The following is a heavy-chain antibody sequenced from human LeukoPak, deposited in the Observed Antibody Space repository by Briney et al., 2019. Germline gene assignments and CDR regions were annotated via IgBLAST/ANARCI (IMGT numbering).Heavy chain of an antibody. CDR3: ARDPPYYYDSSGYYH. CDR2: ISAYNGNT. CDR1: GYTFTSYG. J-gene: IGHJ5*02. D-gene: IGHD3-22*01. Sequence: ASVKVSCKASGYTFTSYGISWVRQAPGQGLEWMGWISAYNGNTNYAQKLQGRVTMTTDTSTSTAYMELRSLRSDDTAVYYCARDPPYYYDSSGYYHWGQGTLVTVSS. V-gene: IGHV1-18*01.